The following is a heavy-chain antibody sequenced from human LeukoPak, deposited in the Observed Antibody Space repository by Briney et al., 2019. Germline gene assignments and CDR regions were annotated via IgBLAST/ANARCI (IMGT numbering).Heavy chain of an antibody. CDR2: INPNSGGT. CDR3: ARVFKGYYDSSGYSIFDY. J-gene: IGHJ4*02. Sequence: GASVKVSCKASRYTFTGYYMHWVRQAPGQGLEWMGRINPNSGGTNYAQKFQGRVTMTRDTSISTAYMELSRLRSDDTAVYYCARVFKGYYDSSGYSIFDYWGQGTLVTVSS. CDR1: RYTFTGYY. V-gene: IGHV1-2*06. D-gene: IGHD3-22*01.